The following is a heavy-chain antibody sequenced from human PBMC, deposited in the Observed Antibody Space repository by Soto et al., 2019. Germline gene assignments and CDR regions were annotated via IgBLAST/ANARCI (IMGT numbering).Heavy chain of an antibody. CDR2: TIPVFNTA. D-gene: IGHD3-10*01. J-gene: IGHJ3*02. CDR1: GGTLRDHG. CDR3: ARGVYGSGNYYTGPSAFDI. V-gene: IGHV1-69*06. Sequence: QVQLEQSGAEVKKPGSSVKVSCKASGGTLRDHGVAWLRQAPGQGLEWMGGTIPVFNTAKYAEKFQGRVTVTADKLTNIAYMELSSRRSEDTAFYFCARGVYGSGNYYTGPSAFDIWGQGTMVIVSS.